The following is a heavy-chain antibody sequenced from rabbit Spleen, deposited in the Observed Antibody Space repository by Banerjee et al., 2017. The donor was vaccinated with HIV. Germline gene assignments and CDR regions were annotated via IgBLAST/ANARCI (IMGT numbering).Heavy chain of an antibody. CDR3: ARDGTGGSYFAL. CDR2: IDPVFGIT. V-gene: IGHV1S7*01. CDR1: GFDLSSYY. Sequence: HLKESGGGLVQPGGSLALTCTASGFDLSSYYMNWVRQAPGKGLEWIGYIDPVFGITYYANWVNGRFSISRENAQNTVFLQMTSLTAADTATYFCARDGTGGSYFALWGPGTLVTVS. J-gene: IGHJ4*01. D-gene: IGHD8-1*01.